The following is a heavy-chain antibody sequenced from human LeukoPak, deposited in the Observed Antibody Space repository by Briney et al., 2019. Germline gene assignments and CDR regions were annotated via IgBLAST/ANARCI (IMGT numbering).Heavy chain of an antibody. Sequence: SETLSLTCTVSGASISSSRFYWAWIRQPPDKELEWIGSIHYSGSTYYNPSLKSRVTISVDTSKNQFSLKKLSVTAADTAVYYCARHPSIVGATNNWFDPWGQGTLVTVSS. CDR1: GASISSSRFY. V-gene: IGHV4-39*01. J-gene: IGHJ5*02. D-gene: IGHD1-26*01. CDR3: ARHPSIVGATNNWFDP. CDR2: IHYSGST.